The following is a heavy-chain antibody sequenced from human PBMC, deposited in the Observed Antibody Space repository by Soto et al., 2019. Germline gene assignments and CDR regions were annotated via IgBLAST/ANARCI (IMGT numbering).Heavy chain of an antibody. CDR2: ISYHGGNE. V-gene: IGHV3-30-3*01. Sequence: GGSLTLSCAASGFSFSNYAMHWVRQAPGKGLEWVAVISYHGGNEYYADSVKGRFTISRDNSKKTVYLQMNSLRGEDTAVYYCARGRSAPDALDIWGQGTLVTVSS. CDR3: ARGRSAPDALDI. CDR1: GFSFSNYA. D-gene: IGHD2-15*01. J-gene: IGHJ4*01.